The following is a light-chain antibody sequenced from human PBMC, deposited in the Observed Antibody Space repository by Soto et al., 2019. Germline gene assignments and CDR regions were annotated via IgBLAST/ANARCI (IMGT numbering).Light chain of an antibody. V-gene: IGKV3D-15*01. CDR2: EAS. J-gene: IGKJ1*01. CDR1: QSVGSN. Sequence: EIVMTKSPDTLSVSKRERASLFCRVTQSVGSNLAWYHQKPGQAPRLLMYEASTRATGIPARFSGSGSGTEFTLSISSLQSEDFGVYYCQQYDISATWTFGQGTKVDIK. CDR3: QQYDISATWT.